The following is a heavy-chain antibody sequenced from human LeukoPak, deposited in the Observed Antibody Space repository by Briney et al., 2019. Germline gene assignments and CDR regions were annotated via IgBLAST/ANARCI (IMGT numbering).Heavy chain of an antibody. D-gene: IGHD1-26*01. CDR3: ARASPQELWELRAFDI. J-gene: IGHJ3*02. CDR2: ISAYNGNT. CDR1: GYTFTNYG. V-gene: IGHV1-18*01. Sequence: ASVKVSCKASGYTFTNYGISWVRQAPGQGREWMGWISAYNGNTNYAQKLQGRVTMTTDTSTSTAYMELRSLRSDDTAVYYCARASPQELWELRAFDIWGQGTMVTVSS.